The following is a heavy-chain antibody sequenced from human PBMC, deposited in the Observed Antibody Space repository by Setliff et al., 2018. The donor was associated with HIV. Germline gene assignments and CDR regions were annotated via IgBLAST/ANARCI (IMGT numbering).Heavy chain of an antibody. V-gene: IGHV4-39*07. CDR3: ARGRNSYGPGWFDS. CDR1: GAFTTSSLYS. Sequence: SETLSLTCSVSGAFTTSSLYSWGWFRQSPGKGLEWIGTIFYSGTTTYNPSLKSRITISVDTSKKEFSLNLSSLTAADTAVFYCARGRNSYGPGWFDSWAQGAVVTVSS. J-gene: IGHJ5*01. D-gene: IGHD5-18*01. CDR2: IFYSGTT.